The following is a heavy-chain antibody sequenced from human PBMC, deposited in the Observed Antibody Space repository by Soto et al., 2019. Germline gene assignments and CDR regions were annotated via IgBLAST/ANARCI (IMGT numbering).Heavy chain of an antibody. CDR2: MKPNSGGT. J-gene: IGHJ5*02. CDR3: ARTRGVIPRVTYNWFDP. V-gene: IGHV1-2*02. Sequence: GGSVKVCFKASGYSFSGYYMNWVRQAPGQGLEWMGWMKPNSGGTDYAQKFQGRVTMTRDTSISTAYMELRGLRYDDTAVYYCARTRGVIPRVTYNWFDPWGQGTMVTVSS. CDR1: GYSFSGYY. D-gene: IGHD3-10*01.